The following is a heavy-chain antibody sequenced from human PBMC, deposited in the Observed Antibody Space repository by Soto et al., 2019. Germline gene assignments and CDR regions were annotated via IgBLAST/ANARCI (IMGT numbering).Heavy chain of an antibody. V-gene: IGHV5-51*01. D-gene: IGHD3-3*02. CDR1: GYKFGSAW. CDR3: ARQLSHICDS. Sequence: RGESLKISCKGVGYKFGSAWIGWVRQMPGKGLEWMGIIKPGTSDIRYSPSCRGHVTISADEAVSTAYLQWSSLKASDTAMYYCARQLSHICDSWGQGTQVTVSS. J-gene: IGHJ4*02. CDR2: IKPGTSDI.